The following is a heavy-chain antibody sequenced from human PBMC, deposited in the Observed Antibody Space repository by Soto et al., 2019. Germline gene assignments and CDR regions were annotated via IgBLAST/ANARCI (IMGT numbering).Heavy chain of an antibody. D-gene: IGHD3-10*01. J-gene: IGHJ4*02. V-gene: IGHV3-30-3*01. CDR1: GFTFSSHS. CDR3: AREWSTSGDLDY. CDR2: ISYDGSIK. Sequence: QVQLVESGGGVVQPGMSLRLSCAASGFTFSSHSIQWVRQTPGKGLEWVAVISYDGSIKYYADSVRGRFTISRDNSKNTLDLQMNSLRPEDTALYYCAREWSTSGDLDYWGQGTLVIVSS.